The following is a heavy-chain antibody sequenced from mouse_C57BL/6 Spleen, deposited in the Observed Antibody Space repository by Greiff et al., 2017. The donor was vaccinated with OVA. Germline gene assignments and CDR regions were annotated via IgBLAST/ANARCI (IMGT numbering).Heavy chain of an antibody. CDR3: AREEGYYFDD. J-gene: IGHJ2*01. CDR1: GYTFTSYW. Sequence: QVQLQQPGAELVRPGSSVKLSCKASGYTFTSYWMHWVKQRPIQGLEWIGNIDPSDRETHYNQKFKDKATLTVDKSSSTAYMQLSSLTSEDSAVYYCAREEGYYFDDWGQGTTLTVSS. CDR2: IDPSDRET. V-gene: IGHV1-52*01.